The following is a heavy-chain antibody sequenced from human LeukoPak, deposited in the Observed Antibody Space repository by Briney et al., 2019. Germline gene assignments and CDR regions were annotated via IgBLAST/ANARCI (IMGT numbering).Heavy chain of an antibody. CDR3: ARVGYCSSASCYSPGAFDI. CDR1: GDSVSTTDYY. D-gene: IGHD2-2*01. Sequence: SQTLSLTCTVSGDSVSTTDYYWTWIRQPPGRGLEWIGYIYDSGNTYYNPPLKSRATISVNTSNNQVSLKLRSVTAADTAVYYCARVGYCSSASCYSPGAFDIWGQGTMVTVFS. V-gene: IGHV4-30-4*01. CDR2: IYDSGNT. J-gene: IGHJ3*02.